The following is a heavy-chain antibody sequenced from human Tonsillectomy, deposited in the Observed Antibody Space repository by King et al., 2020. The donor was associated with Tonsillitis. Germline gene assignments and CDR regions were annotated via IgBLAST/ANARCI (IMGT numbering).Heavy chain of an antibody. V-gene: IGHV3-23*04. CDR3: AKALSQWLFAFDI. J-gene: IGHJ3*02. CDR1: GFTFSSYA. Sequence: VQLVESGGGLVQPGGSLRLSCAASGFTFSSYAMTWVRQAPGKGLEWVTAISGSGSSTYYADSVKGRFTISRDISKNTLYLQMNSLRAEDTAVYSCAKALSQWLFAFDIWGQGTMVTVSS. D-gene: IGHD6-19*01. CDR2: ISGSGSST.